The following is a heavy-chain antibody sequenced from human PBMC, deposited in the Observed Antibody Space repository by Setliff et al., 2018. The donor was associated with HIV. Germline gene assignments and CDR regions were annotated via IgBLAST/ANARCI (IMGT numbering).Heavy chain of an antibody. J-gene: IGHJ4*02. CDR3: ARGYTRGYFSHFDY. CDR1: GGSINSGHYY. D-gene: IGHD3-22*01. V-gene: IGHV4-31*03. Sequence: SETLSLTCSVSGGSINSGHYYWSWIRHHPGKGLEWIGYIYYTGSTYFNPSLKSRVTLSIDTSKNQFSLKLSSVTAADTAVYYCARGYTRGYFSHFDYWGQGTLVTVSS. CDR2: IYYTGST.